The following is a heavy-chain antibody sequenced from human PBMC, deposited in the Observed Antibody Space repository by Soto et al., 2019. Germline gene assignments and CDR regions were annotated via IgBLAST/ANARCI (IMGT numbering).Heavy chain of an antibody. CDR3: ARERKWLSFDY. J-gene: IGHJ4*02. Sequence: GGSLRLSCAASGFTFSSYGMHWVRQAPGKGLEWVAVIWYDGSNKYYADSVKGRFTISRDNSKNTLYLQMNSLRAEDTAVYYCARERKWLSFDYWGQGTLVTVSS. V-gene: IGHV3-33*01. CDR1: GFTFSSYG. CDR2: IWYDGSNK. D-gene: IGHD3-22*01.